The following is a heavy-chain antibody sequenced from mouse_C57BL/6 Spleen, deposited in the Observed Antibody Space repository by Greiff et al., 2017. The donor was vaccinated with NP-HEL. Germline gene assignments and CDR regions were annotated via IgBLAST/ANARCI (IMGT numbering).Heavy chain of an antibody. V-gene: IGHV5-4*01. Sequence: EVQLQESGGGLVKPGGSLKLSCAASGFTFSSYAMSWVRQTPEKRLEWVATISDGGSYNYYPDNVKGRFTISRDNAKNNLYLQMSHLKSEDTAMYYCARDSDYYGSSPFAYWGQGTLVTVSA. CDR1: GFTFSSYA. D-gene: IGHD1-1*01. CDR2: ISDGGSYN. CDR3: ARDSDYYGSSPFAY. J-gene: IGHJ3*01.